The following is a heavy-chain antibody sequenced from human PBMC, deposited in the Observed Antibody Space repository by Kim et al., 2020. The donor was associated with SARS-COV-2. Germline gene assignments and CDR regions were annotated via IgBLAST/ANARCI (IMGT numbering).Heavy chain of an antibody. CDR3: ASNGRRCSGGSCYPEYFQH. D-gene: IGHD2-15*01. V-gene: IGHV4-59*08. CDR2: IYYSGST. Sequence: SETLSLTCTVSGGSISSYYWSWIRQPPGKGLEWIGYIYYSGSTNYNTSLKSRVTISVDTSKNQFSLKLSSVTAADTAVYYCASNGRRCSGGSCYPEYFQHWGQGTLVTVSS. CDR1: GGSISSYY. J-gene: IGHJ1*01.